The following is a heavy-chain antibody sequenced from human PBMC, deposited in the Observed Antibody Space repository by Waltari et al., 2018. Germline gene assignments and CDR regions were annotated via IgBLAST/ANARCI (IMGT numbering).Heavy chain of an antibody. V-gene: IGHV3-23*04. CDR3: AKTLSDPSVGGLDV. CDR2: MSGGGGST. D-gene: IGHD1-26*01. CDR1: GFTFGRSA. J-gene: IGHJ6*02. Sequence: EVQLVESGGGLVQPGGSLRLSCEASGFTFGRSAMTWVRQVPGKGLEWISAMSGGGGSTYYADSVQGRFIISRDPSKNTLFLQLSSLRVEDTAVYFCAKTLSDPSVGGLDVWGQGTPVTVSS.